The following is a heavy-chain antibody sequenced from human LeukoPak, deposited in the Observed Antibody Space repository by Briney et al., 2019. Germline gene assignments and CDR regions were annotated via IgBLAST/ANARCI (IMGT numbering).Heavy chain of an antibody. Sequence: GGSLRLSCAASGFTFSTYGMHWVRQAPGKGLEWVAVISYDGSNKYYADSVKGRFTISRDNSKNTLYLQMNSLRAEDTAVYYCARDRYPTKWGQGTLVTVSS. CDR2: ISYDGSNK. CDR3: ARDRYPTK. V-gene: IGHV3-30*03. J-gene: IGHJ4*02. CDR1: GFTFSTYG. D-gene: IGHD1-1*01.